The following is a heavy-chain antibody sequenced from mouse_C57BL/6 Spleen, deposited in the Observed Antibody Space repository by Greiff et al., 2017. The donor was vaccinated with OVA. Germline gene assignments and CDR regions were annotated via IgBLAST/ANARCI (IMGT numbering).Heavy chain of an antibody. J-gene: IGHJ4*01. CDR3: ARGCIYYDSYSAMDY. V-gene: IGHV1-26*01. CDR1: GYTFTDYY. CDR2: ITPNNGGT. D-gene: IGHD2-4*01. Sequence: EVQLQQSGPELVKPGASVKISCKASGYTFTDYYMNWVKQSHGKSLEWIGDITPNNGGTSYNQKFKGKATLTVDKSSSTAYMELRSLTSEFSAVYYCARGCIYYDSYSAMDYWGQGTSVTVSS.